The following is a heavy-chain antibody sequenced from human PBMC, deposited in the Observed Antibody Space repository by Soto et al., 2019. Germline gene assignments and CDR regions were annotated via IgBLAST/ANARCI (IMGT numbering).Heavy chain of an antibody. CDR1: GFTFSSYD. D-gene: IGHD1-26*01. CDR3: ARDGWGLGAFDI. V-gene: IGHV3-13*01. CDR2: IGTAGDT. Sequence: GGSLRLSCAASGFTFSSYDMHWVRQATGKGLEWVSAIGTAGDTYYPGSVKGRFTISRENAKNSLYLQMNSLRAGDTAVYYCARDGWGLGAFDIWGQGTMVTVSS. J-gene: IGHJ3*02.